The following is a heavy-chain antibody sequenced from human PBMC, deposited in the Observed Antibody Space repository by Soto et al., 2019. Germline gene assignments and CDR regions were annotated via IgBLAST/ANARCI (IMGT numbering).Heavy chain of an antibody. CDR2: ISTYNGNT. D-gene: IGHD3-3*01. Sequence: QVQLVQSGAEVKKPGASVKVSCKASGYTFTSYGISWVRQAPGQGLEWMGRISTYNGNTNDAQKLQGRVTMTTDTSTSTAYMELRSMRSDDTAVYYCASGRKDFWSGYFDYWGQGTLVTVSS. J-gene: IGHJ4*02. V-gene: IGHV1-18*01. CDR3: ASGRKDFWSGYFDY. CDR1: GYTFTSYG.